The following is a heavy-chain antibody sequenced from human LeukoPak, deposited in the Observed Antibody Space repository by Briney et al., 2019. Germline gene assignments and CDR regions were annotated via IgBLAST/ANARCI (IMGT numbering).Heavy chain of an antibody. CDR1: GYTFTSYG. CDR3: ARDPGHSYYYYYYMDV. V-gene: IGHV1-18*01. D-gene: IGHD3-10*01. Sequence: GASVKVSCKASGYTFTSYGISWVRQAPGQGLEWTGWISAYNGNTNYAQKLQGRVTMTTDTSTSTAYMELRSLRSDDTAVYYCARDPGHSYYYYYYMDVWGKGTTVTVSS. J-gene: IGHJ6*03. CDR2: ISAYNGNT.